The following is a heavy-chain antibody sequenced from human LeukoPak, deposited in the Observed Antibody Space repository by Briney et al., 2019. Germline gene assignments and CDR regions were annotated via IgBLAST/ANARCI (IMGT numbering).Heavy chain of an antibody. J-gene: IGHJ2*01. Sequence: GGSLRLSCAASGFTFSSYGMHWVRQAPGKGLEWVANIKQDGNEKYYVDSVKGRFTISRDNAKNSLYLQMNSLRAEDTAVYYCARDVDYGDYGEPYWYFDLWGRGALVTVSS. CDR3: ARDVDYGDYGEPYWYFDL. V-gene: IGHV3-7*01. D-gene: IGHD4-17*01. CDR2: IKQDGNEK. CDR1: GFTFSSYG.